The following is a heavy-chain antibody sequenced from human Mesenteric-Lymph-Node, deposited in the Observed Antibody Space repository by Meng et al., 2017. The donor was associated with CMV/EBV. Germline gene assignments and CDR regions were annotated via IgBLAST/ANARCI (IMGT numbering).Heavy chain of an antibody. D-gene: IGHD3-3*01. CDR1: GYTFARYW. CDR2: IWPGDSDT. V-gene: IGHV5-51*01. Sequence: KVSCKGSGYTFARYWIGWVRQMPGKGLEWMGIIWPGDSDTRYSPSFQGQVTISVDESITTAYLQWSSLEASDTAIYYCARWARITIFGVVTPYGMDVWGQGTTVTVSS. J-gene: IGHJ6*02. CDR3: ARWARITIFGVVTPYGMDV.